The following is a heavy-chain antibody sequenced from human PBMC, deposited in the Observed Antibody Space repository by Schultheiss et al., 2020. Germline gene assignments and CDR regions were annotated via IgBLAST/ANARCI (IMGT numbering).Heavy chain of an antibody. CDR2: TYYRSKWYN. D-gene: IGHD2-15*01. CDR3: ARGGPTGYYYYYYGMDV. V-gene: IGHV6-1*01. CDR1: GDSVSSNSAA. Sequence: SQTLSLTCAISGDSVSSNSAAWNWIRQSPSRGLEWLGRTYYRSKWYNDYAVSVKSRITINPDTSKNQFSLQLNSVTPEDTAMYYCARGGPTGYYYYYYGMDVWGKGALVSV. J-gene: IGHJ6*04.